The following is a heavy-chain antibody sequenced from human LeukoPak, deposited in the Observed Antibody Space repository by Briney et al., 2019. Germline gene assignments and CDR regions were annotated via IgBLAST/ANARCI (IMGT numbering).Heavy chain of an antibody. Sequence: PGGSLRLSCAASGFTFSSYGMHWVRQAPGKGLEWVAVIWYDGSNKYYADSAKGRFTISRDNSKNTLYLQMNSLRAEDTAVYYCARDLYSSSWYGAFDIWGQGTMVTVSS. CDR3: ARDLYSSSWYGAFDI. V-gene: IGHV3-33*01. CDR2: IWYDGSNK. D-gene: IGHD6-13*01. CDR1: GFTFSSYG. J-gene: IGHJ3*02.